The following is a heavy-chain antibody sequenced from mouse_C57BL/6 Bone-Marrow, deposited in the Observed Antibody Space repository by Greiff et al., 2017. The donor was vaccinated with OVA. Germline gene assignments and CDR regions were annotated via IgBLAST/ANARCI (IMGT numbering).Heavy chain of an antibody. J-gene: IGHJ2*01. CDR3: ARHYYGSSYY. Sequence: EVNLVESGGDLVKPGGSLKLSCAASGFTFSSYGMSWVRQTPDKRLEWVATISSGGSYTYYPDSVTGRFTISRDNAKNTLYLQMSSLKSEDTAMYYCARHYYGSSYYWGQGTTLTVSS. CDR2: ISSGGSYT. CDR1: GFTFSSYG. D-gene: IGHD1-1*01. V-gene: IGHV5-6*01.